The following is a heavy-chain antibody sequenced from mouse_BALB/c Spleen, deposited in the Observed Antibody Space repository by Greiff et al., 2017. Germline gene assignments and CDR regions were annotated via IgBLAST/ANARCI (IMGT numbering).Heavy chain of an antibody. J-gene: IGHJ2*01. D-gene: IGHD2-10*02. CDR1: GFTFTDYY. CDR2: IRNKANGYTT. CDR3: AREYGNYFDD. V-gene: IGHV7-3*02. Sequence: EVKLVESGGGLVQPGGSLRLSCATSGFTFTDYYMSWVRQPPGKALEWLGFIRNKANGYTTEYSASVKGRFTISRDNSQSILYLQMNTLRAEDSATYYCAREYGNYFDDWGQGTTRTVAS.